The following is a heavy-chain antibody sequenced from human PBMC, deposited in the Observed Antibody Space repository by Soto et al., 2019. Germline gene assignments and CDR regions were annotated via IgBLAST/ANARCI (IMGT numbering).Heavy chain of an antibody. CDR1: GFTFSGYA. Sequence: QVQLVESRGDVVQPGRSLRLSCEASGFTFSGYALHWVRQAPGKGLDWVAVISNDGSTKYYADSVKGRFTISRDNSKSTLYLQMNTVRPDDTAVYYCARERGEGAISWSDWFDPWGQGTLVTVSS. CDR2: ISNDGSTK. CDR3: ARERGEGAISWSDWFDP. V-gene: IGHV3-30-3*01. J-gene: IGHJ5*02. D-gene: IGHD1-26*01.